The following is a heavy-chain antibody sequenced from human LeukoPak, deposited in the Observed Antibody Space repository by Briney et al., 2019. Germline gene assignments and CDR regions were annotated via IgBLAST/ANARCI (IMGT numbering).Heavy chain of an antibody. J-gene: IGHJ4*02. CDR2: IYYSGST. D-gene: IGHD3-16*01. CDR3: ARALRLGEIGY. Sequence: SETLSLTCTVSGGSISSSSYYWGWIRQPPGKGLEWIGSIYYSGSTYYNPSLKSRVTISVDTSKNQFSLKLSSVTAADTAVYYCARALRLGEIGYWGQGTLVTVSS. CDR1: GGSISSSSYY. V-gene: IGHV4-39*01.